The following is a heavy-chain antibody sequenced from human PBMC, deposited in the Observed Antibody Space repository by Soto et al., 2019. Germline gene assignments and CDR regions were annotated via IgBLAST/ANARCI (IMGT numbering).Heavy chain of an antibody. CDR1: GGSFSGYQ. CDR2: INHSGTT. V-gene: IGHV4-34*01. J-gene: IGHJ5*02. CDR3: ARGLRFDP. Sequence: SETLCLTCGVYGGSFSGYQWNWIRQSPGQGLEWIGEINHSGTTKYNPSLESRINLSVDTSKKQFSLKMFSVTAADTAIYYCARGLRFDPWGQGPQGT.